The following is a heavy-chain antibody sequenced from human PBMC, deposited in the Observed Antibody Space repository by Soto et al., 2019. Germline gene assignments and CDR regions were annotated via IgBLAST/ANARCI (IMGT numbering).Heavy chain of an antibody. Sequence: QVQLLQSGAEVKKPGSSLKVSCKASGATFSSFAFSWVRQAPGQGLEWMGVIIPIFDTIKFARKFQGSVHLTADESTAPAHMERDRLPSEDTGVKSCVSPPRWSSYYIAFAYWCQGALAIVSS. D-gene: IGHD3-3*01. CDR3: VSPPRWSSYYIAFAY. J-gene: IGHJ4*02. V-gene: IGHV1-69*01. CDR1: GATFSSFA. CDR2: IIPIFDTI.